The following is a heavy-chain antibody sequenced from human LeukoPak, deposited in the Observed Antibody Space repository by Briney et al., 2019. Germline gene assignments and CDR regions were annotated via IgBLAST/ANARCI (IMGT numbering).Heavy chain of an antibody. CDR1: GFTFSNYP. V-gene: IGHV3-30-3*01. Sequence: PGGSLRLSCAASGFTFSNYPMHWVRQAPGKGLEWVAVIPYDGSNNYYSDPVKGRFTISRDNSKNTLYLQMNSLRPEYTAVYYCARSEGTTVTMFDYWGQGTLVTVSS. CDR2: IPYDGSNN. D-gene: IGHD4-17*01. J-gene: IGHJ4*02. CDR3: ARSEGTTVTMFDY.